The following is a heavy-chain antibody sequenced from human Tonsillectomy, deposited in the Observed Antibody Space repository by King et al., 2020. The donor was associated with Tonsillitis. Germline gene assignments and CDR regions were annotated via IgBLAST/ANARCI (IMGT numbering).Heavy chain of an antibody. D-gene: IGHD6-13*01. V-gene: IGHV3-48*01. J-gene: IGHJ4*02. CDR3: ARDHGAIGSWYGSESSGLYFDY. CDR1: GFTFSSYS. Sequence: VQLVESGGGLVQPGGSLRLSCAASGFTFSSYSMNWVRQAPGKGLEWVSYISSSSSTIYYADSVKGRFTISRDNAKNSLYLQMNSLRAEDTAVYYCARDHGAIGSWYGSESSGLYFDYWGQGTLVTVSS. CDR2: ISSSSSTI.